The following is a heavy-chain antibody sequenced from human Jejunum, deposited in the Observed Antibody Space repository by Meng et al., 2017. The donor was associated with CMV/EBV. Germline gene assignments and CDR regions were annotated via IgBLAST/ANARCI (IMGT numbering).Heavy chain of an antibody. D-gene: IGHD6-19*01. CDR1: GVSFSIFA. J-gene: IGHJ4*02. CDR3: VRSRLGSGFYFDF. V-gene: IGHV3-30*04. CDR2: TSFDGSNE. Sequence: SGVSFSIFAMHWVRRAPGKGLEWVAVTSFDGSNENSADSVKGRFTISRDNSKNTLYLQMDTLRLEDTAVYYCVRSRLGSGFYFDFWGQGVRVTVSS.